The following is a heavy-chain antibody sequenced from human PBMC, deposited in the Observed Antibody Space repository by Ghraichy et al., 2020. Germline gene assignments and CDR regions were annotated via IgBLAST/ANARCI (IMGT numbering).Heavy chain of an antibody. V-gene: IGHV1-3*01. Sequence: ASVKVSCKASGYNFSTYAMHWVRQAPGQRLEWMGWLNPGNGDTQYSQKFQGRVTLTRDTSASIAYMELSSLRSEDTAVIYCARRPSFTYHYYYSMDVWGQGTTVTVSS. J-gene: IGHJ6*02. CDR2: LNPGNGDT. CDR1: GYNFSTYA. CDR3: ARRPSFTYHYYYSMDV.